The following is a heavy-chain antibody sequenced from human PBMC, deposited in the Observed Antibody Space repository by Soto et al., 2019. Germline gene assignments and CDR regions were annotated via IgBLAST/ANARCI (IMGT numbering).Heavy chain of an antibody. V-gene: IGHV4-31*03. Sequence: QVQLQESGPGLVKPSQTLSLTCTVSGGSISSGGYYWSWIRQHPGKGLEWIGYIYYSGSTYYNPSLKSRVTISVDPSKNQFSLKLSSVTAADTAVYYCARAETRTIFGVVTTIDYWGQGTLVTVSS. D-gene: IGHD3-3*01. CDR1: GGSISSGGYY. J-gene: IGHJ4*02. CDR3: ARAETRTIFGVVTTIDY. CDR2: IYYSGST.